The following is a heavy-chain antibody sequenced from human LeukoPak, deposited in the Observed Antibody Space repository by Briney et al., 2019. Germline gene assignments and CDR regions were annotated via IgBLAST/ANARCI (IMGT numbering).Heavy chain of an antibody. Sequence: SQTLSLTCTVSGGAISSGSYYWSWIRQPPGKGLEWIGGIYYTTGSTNYNPSLKSRVTISVDTSKNQFSLNLSSVTAADTAVYYCARPTRGDYMDVWGKGTTVTVSS. V-gene: IGHV4-61*02. CDR3: ARPTRGDYMDV. CDR1: GGAISSGSYY. D-gene: IGHD3-10*01. J-gene: IGHJ6*03. CDR2: IYYTTGST.